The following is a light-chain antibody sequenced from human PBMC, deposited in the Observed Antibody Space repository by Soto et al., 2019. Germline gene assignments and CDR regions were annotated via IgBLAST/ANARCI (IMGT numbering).Light chain of an antibody. J-gene: IGKJ2*01. CDR2: KAS. Sequence: DIQMTQSPSNLSASVGDRVTITCRAGQSISSWLAWYQQKPGKAPKLLIYKASSLESGVPSRFSGSGSGTEFTLTISSLQPDDFATYYCQQYNSYSYTFGQGTKVDIK. V-gene: IGKV1-5*03. CDR1: QSISSW. CDR3: QQYNSYSYT.